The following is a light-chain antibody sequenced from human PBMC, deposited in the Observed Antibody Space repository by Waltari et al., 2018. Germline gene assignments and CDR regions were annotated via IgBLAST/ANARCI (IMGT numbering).Light chain of an antibody. V-gene: IGLV3-21*02. CDR1: NIGTKS. CDR3: QVWDSITVV. J-gene: IGLJ2*01. CDR2: VDR. Sequence: SYILTQPPSVSVAPGQTARVTCGGNNIGTKSVHWYQQKPGQAPVPVVSVDRDRPSGIPERVSGSTAGNTATLTISRVEVEDEADYYCQVWDSITVVFGGGTKLIVL.